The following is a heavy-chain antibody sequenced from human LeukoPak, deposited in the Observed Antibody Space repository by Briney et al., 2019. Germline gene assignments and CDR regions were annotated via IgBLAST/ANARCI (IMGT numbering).Heavy chain of an antibody. CDR2: IIPIFGTA. CDR3: ARGLPASVFVDY. CDR1: GGTFSSYA. J-gene: IGHJ4*02. V-gene: IGHV1-69*13. D-gene: IGHD5-12*01. Sequence: ASVKVSCKASGGTFSSYAISWVRQAPGQGLEWMGGIIPIFGTANYAQKFQGRVTITADESTSTAYMELSSLRSEDTAVYYCARGLPASVFVDYWGQGTLVTGSS.